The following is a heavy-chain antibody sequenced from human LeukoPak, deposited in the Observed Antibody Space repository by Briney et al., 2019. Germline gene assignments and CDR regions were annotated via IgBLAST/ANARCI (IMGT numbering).Heavy chain of an antibody. CDR2: VYYTGWT. Sequence: SETLSLTCSVSGGSIRTYHWSWIRQPPGKGLEGIGYVYYTGWTSYNPSVKSRVTISADTSKNQFSLRLSSVTAADTALYYCARGTLSGSYYDLDHWGQGTLVTVSS. CDR3: ARGTLSGSYYDLDH. CDR1: GGSIRTYH. J-gene: IGHJ4*02. V-gene: IGHV4-59*01. D-gene: IGHD1-26*01.